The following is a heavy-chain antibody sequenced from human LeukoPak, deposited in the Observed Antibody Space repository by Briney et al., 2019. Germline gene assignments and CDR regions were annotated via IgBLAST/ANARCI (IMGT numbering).Heavy chain of an antibody. J-gene: IGHJ1*01. CDR1: GGSISSSSYN. Sequence: PSETLSLTCTVSGGSISSSSYNWGWIRQPPGKGLEWIGSIYYSGSTYYNPSLESRVTISVDTSKNQFSLKLSSVTAADTAVYYCARPSTKYSSSSGYFQHWGQGTLVTVSS. CDR2: IYYSGST. CDR3: ARPSTKYSSSSGYFQH. D-gene: IGHD6-6*01. V-gene: IGHV4-39*01.